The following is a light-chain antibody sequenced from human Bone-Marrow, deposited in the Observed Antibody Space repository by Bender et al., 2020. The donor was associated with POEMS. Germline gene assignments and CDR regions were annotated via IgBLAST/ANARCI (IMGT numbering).Light chain of an antibody. Sequence: QSVLTQPPSASGTPGQRVTISCSGSNSNIGGNPVNWYQQLPGTAPKLLIFNNDQRPSGVPDRMSASKSGTSASLAISGLQSEDEADYYCSTWDDSLNGWVFGGGTTLTVL. J-gene: IGLJ3*02. CDR2: NND. CDR1: NSNIGGNP. V-gene: IGLV1-44*01. CDR3: STWDDSLNGWV.